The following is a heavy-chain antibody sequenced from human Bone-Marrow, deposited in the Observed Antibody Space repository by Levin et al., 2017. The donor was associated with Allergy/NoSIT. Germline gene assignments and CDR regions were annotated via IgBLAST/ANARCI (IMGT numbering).Heavy chain of an antibody. CDR3: ARHTNFDRLKIDY. CDR1: GGSISSYY. Sequence: SETLSLTCTVSGGSISSYYWSWIRQPPGKGLEWIGYIYYSGSTNYNPSLKSRVTISVDTSKNQFSLKLSSVTAADTAVYYCARHTNFDRLKIDYWGQGTLVTVSS. CDR2: IYYSGST. V-gene: IGHV4-59*08. D-gene: IGHD3-3*01. J-gene: IGHJ4*02.